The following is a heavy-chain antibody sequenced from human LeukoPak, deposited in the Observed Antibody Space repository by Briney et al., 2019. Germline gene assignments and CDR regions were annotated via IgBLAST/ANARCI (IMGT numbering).Heavy chain of an antibody. V-gene: IGHV4-61*02. CDR3: ARGIAAAGN. Sequence: SQTLSLTCTVSGGSISSGSYYWSWIRQPAGKGLEWIGRIYTSGSTNYNPSLKSRVTISVDTSKNQFSLKLSPVTAADTAVYYCARGIAAAGNWGQGTLVTVSS. D-gene: IGHD6-13*01. CDR2: IYTSGST. CDR1: GGSISSGSYY. J-gene: IGHJ4*02.